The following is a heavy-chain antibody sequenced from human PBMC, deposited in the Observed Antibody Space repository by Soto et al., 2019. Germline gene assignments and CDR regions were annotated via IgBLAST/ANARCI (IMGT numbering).Heavy chain of an antibody. J-gene: IGHJ4*02. CDR2: ISPTFGTA. Sequence: SVKVSCKASGGTFSSYAISWVRQAPGQGLEWMGGISPTFGTANNAQKFQGRVTITADESTSTVYMELSSLRSEDTAVYYCARNYDYVWWNYLAYWGQGTLVTVSS. V-gene: IGHV1-69*13. CDR3: ARNYDYVWWNYLAY. CDR1: GGTFSSYA. D-gene: IGHD3-16*02.